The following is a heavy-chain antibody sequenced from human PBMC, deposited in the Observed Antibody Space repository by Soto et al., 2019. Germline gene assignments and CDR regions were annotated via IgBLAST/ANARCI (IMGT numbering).Heavy chain of an antibody. CDR2: IFHSGSA. D-gene: IGHD6-19*01. V-gene: IGHV4-4*02. CDR3: ARLRGFRGSSVWYPYWFDP. J-gene: IGHJ5*02. CDR1: GDSITSRNW. Sequence: QVQLQESGPGLVKPSGTLSLTCAVSGDSITSRNWWTWVRQPPGKGLEWIGEIFHSGSANYNPSLKSRVTISVDKSKNQFSLKLKSVTAADTAMYYCARLRGFRGSSVWYPYWFDPWGQGTLVTVS.